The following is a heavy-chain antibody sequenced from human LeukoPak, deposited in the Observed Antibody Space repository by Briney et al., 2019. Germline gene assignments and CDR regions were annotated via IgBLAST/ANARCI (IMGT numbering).Heavy chain of an antibody. J-gene: IGHJ3*02. CDR2: LTDSGGTT. CDR3: AKERDAFDI. CDR1: GFTFANYA. Sequence: PGGSLRLSCVASGFTFANYAMGWLRQAPGRRPEWVSSLTDSGGTTYYVDSVKGRFAISRDNSKNTLYLHMNSLRAEDTAVYYCAKERDAFDIWGQGTVVTVSS. V-gene: IGHV3-23*01.